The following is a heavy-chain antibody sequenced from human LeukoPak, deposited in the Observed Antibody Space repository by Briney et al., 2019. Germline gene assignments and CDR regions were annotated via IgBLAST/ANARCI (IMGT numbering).Heavy chain of an antibody. Sequence: GGSLRLSCAASGFTFSDYYMSWIRQAPGKGLEWVSYISYSGDTKYYADSVKGRFTVSRDNAKNSLYLQMNSLRAEDTAVYYCATAAAKAYYFDYWGQGTLVTVSS. CDR3: ATAAAKAYYFDY. V-gene: IGHV3-11*04. J-gene: IGHJ4*02. CDR2: ISYSGDTK. CDR1: GFTFSDYY.